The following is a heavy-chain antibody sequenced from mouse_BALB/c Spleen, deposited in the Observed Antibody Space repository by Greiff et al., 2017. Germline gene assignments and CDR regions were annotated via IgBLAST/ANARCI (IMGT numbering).Heavy chain of an antibody. D-gene: IGHD1-1*01. V-gene: IGHV5-6-5*01. CDR1: GFTFSSHA. Sequence: EVQLVESGGGLVKPGGSLKLSCAASGFTFSSHAMSWVRQTPEKRLEWVASISSGGSTYYPDSVKGRFTISRDNARNILYLQMSSLRSEDTAMYYCARGVVAYYYAMDYWGQGTSVTVSS. CDR2: ISSGGST. CDR3: ARGVVAYYYAMDY. J-gene: IGHJ4*01.